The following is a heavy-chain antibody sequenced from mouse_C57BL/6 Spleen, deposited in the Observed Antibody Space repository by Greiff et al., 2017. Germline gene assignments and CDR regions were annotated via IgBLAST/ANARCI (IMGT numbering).Heavy chain of an antibody. V-gene: IGHV1-66*01. Sequence: LQESGPELVKPGASVKISCKASGYSFTSYYIHWVKQRPGQGLEWIGWIYPGSGNTKYNEKFKGKATLTADTSSSTAYMQLSSLTSEDSAVYYCALITTVVFDYWGQGTTLTVSS. D-gene: IGHD1-1*01. CDR2: IYPGSGNT. CDR3: ALITTVVFDY. CDR1: GYSFTSYY. J-gene: IGHJ2*01.